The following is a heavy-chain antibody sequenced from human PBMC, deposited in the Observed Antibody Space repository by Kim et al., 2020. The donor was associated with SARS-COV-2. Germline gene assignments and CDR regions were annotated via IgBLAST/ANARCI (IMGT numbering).Heavy chain of an antibody. V-gene: IGHV3-30*04. Sequence: GGSLRLSCAASGFTFSGYIMHWVRQAPGKGLEWVALISSDGSDKYYADSVKGRFTISRDNSKNTLDLQMNGLRTEDTAVYYCARVRSYYGSGTDYGDISDIWGQGTMVTVSS. J-gene: IGHJ3*02. CDR3: ARVRSYYGSGTDYGDISDI. CDR2: ISSDGSDK. CDR1: GFTFSGYI. D-gene: IGHD3-10*01.